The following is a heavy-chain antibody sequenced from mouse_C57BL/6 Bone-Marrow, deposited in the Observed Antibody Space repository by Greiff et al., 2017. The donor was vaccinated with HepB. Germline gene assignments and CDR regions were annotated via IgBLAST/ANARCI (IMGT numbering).Heavy chain of an antibody. CDR3: ARSYGSPETFAY. Sequence: EVQLQQSGPELVKPGASVKISCKASGYTFTDYYMNWVKQSHGKSLEWIGDINPNNGGTSYNQKFKGKATLTVDKSSSTAYMELRSLTSEDSAVYYCARSYGSPETFAYWGQGTLVTVSA. D-gene: IGHD1-1*01. V-gene: IGHV1-26*01. CDR2: INPNNGGT. CDR1: GYTFTDYY. J-gene: IGHJ3*01.